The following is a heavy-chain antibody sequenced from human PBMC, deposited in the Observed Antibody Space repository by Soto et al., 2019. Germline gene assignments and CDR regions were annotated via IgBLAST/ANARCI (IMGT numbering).Heavy chain of an antibody. CDR3: AKAFERYCSGGSCYFDY. Sequence: EVQLVESGGGLVQPGRSLRLSCAASGFTFDDYAMHWVRQAPGQGLEWVSGISWNSGSIGYADSVKGRFAISRDNAKSSLYLQMNSLRAEDTALYYCAKAFERYCSGGSCYFDYWGQGTLVTVSS. CDR2: ISWNSGSI. V-gene: IGHV3-9*01. D-gene: IGHD2-15*01. J-gene: IGHJ4*02. CDR1: GFTFDDYA.